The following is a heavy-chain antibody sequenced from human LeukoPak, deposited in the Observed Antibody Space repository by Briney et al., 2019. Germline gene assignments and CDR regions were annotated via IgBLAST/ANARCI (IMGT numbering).Heavy chain of an antibody. J-gene: IGHJ4*02. D-gene: IGHD3-10*01. CDR1: GFTFSSYS. CDR3: ARRTFYYGSGSAIDS. Sequence: GGSLRLSCAASGFTFSSYSFNWVRQAPGKGLDWVSYISSSSSTIYYADTVKGRFTISRDNAKNSLYLQMNSLRDEDTAVYYCARRTFYYGSGSAIDSWGQGTLVTVSS. V-gene: IGHV3-48*02. CDR2: ISSSSSTI.